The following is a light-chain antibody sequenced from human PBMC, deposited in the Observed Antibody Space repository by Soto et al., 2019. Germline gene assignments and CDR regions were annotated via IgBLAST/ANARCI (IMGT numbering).Light chain of an antibody. CDR1: QSVSSSY. J-gene: IGKJ1*01. Sequence: EIVLTQSPGTLSLSPGERATLSCRASQSVSSSYLAWYQQKPGQAPRLLIYGASSRATGIPDRFSGSGSGTDFTLTINRLEPEGFAVYYCQQYGSSPRFGQGTKVEIK. CDR2: GAS. CDR3: QQYGSSPR. V-gene: IGKV3-20*01.